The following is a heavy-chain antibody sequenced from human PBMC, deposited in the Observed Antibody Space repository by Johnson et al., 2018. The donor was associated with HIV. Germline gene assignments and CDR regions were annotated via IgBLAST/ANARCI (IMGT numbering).Heavy chain of an antibody. D-gene: IGHD6-19*01. CDR3: AREDVGQWLGPRHAFDI. CDR1: GFTFSSYA. Sequence: QVQLVESGGGVVQPGRSLRLSCAASGFTFSSYAMHWVRQAPGKGLEWVAVISYDGSNKYYADSVKGRFTISRDNSKNTLYLQMNSLRAEDTAVYYCAREDVGQWLGPRHAFDIWGQGTMVTVSS. CDR2: ISYDGSNK. V-gene: IGHV3-30-3*01. J-gene: IGHJ3*02.